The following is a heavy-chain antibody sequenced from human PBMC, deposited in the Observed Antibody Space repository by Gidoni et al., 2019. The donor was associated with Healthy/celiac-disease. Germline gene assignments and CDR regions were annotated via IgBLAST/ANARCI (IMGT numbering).Heavy chain of an antibody. CDR3: ARDLLAVAGTPDY. D-gene: IGHD6-19*01. Sequence: EVQLVESGGGLVKPGGSLRLSCAASGFTFSSYSMNWVRQAPGKGLGWVSSISSSSSYIYYADSVKGRFTISRDNAKNSLYLQMNSLRAEDTAVYYCARDLLAVAGTPDYWGQGTLVTVSS. J-gene: IGHJ4*02. V-gene: IGHV3-21*01. CDR2: ISSSSSYI. CDR1: GFTFSSYS.